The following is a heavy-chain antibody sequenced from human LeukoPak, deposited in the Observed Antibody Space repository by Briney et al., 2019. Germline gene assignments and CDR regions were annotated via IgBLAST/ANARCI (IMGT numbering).Heavy chain of an antibody. Sequence: TSETLSLTCTVSGGSISDSSYYWAWIRQPPGKGLEWIGNIYYTGNTYYNPSLKSRVTISIDTSKNQFSLKLTSVTAADTAVYYCARRNDFGIWGQGTMVTVSS. V-gene: IGHV4-39*07. CDR2: IYYTGNT. CDR1: GGSISDSSYY. J-gene: IGHJ3*02. CDR3: ARRNDFGI.